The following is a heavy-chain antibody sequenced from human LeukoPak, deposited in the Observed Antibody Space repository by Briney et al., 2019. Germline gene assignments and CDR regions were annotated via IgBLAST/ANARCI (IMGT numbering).Heavy chain of an antibody. CDR3: ARGSEDSIPDY. CDR1: GGSISSGGYY. V-gene: IGHV4-31*03. CDR2: IYYSGST. J-gene: IGHJ4*02. Sequence: PSETLSLTCTVSGGSISSGGYYWSWIRQHPGQGLEWIGYIYYSGSTYYNPSLKSRVTISVDTSKNQFSLKLSSVTAADTAVYYCARGSEDSIPDYWGQGTLVTVSS. D-gene: IGHD4-11*01.